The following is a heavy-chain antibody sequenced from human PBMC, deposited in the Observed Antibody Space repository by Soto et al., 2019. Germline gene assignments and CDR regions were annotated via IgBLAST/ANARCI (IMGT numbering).Heavy chain of an antibody. D-gene: IGHD6-13*01. CDR1: GFTFTSSA. CDR2: IVVGSGNT. V-gene: IGHV1-58*01. CDR3: AAAIAAAGNGDPFDY. Sequence: SVKVSCKASGFTFTSSAVQWVRQARGQRLEWIGWIVVGSGNTNYAQKFQERVTITRDMSTSTAYMELSSLRSEDTAVYYCAAAIAAAGNGDPFDYWGQGTLVTVS. J-gene: IGHJ4*02.